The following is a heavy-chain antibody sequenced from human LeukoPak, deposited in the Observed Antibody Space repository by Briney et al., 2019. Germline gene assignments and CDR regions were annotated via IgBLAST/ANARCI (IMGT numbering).Heavy chain of an antibody. CDR1: GFTFSSYS. J-gene: IGHJ4*02. V-gene: IGHV3-48*04. D-gene: IGHD5-12*01. Sequence: PGGSLRLSCAASGFTFSSYSMNWVRQAPGKGLEWVSYISSASGSIYYADSVKGRFTISRDNAKNSLYLQMNSLRAEDTAVYYCAREGWLRLAEFDYWGQGTLVTVSS. CDR3: AREGWLRLAEFDY. CDR2: ISSASGSI.